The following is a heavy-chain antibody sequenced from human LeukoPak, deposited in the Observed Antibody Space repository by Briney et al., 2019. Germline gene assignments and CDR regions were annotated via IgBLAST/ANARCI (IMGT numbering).Heavy chain of an antibody. V-gene: IGHV3-23*01. CDR3: AKDRGIAAAGTSLPTFDY. D-gene: IGHD6-13*01. J-gene: IGHJ4*02. CDR1: GFTFSSYA. Sequence: GGSLRLSCAASGFTFSSYAMSWVRQAPGKGLEWVSAISGSGGSTHYADSVKGRFTISRDNSKNTLYLQMNSLRAEDTAVYYCAKDRGIAAAGTSLPTFDYWGQGTLVTVSS. CDR2: ISGSGGST.